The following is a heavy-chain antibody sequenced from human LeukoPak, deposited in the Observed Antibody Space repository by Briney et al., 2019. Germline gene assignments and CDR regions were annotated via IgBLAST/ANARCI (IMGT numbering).Heavy chain of an antibody. V-gene: IGHV1-18*01. J-gene: IGHJ4*02. CDR1: GYTFTNYG. Sequence: ASVKVSCKTSGYTFTNYGITWVRQAPGQGLEWMGWISAYNGNTNYAQKFQGRVTMTTDTSTSTAHMELRSLRSDDTAVYYCARYGGFDYWGQGTLVTVSS. CDR3: ARYGGFDY. CDR2: ISAYNGNT. D-gene: IGHD4-23*01.